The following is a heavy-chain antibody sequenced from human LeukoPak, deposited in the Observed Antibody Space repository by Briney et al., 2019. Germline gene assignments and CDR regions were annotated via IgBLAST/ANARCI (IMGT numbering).Heavy chain of an antibody. Sequence: SETLSLTCTVSGGSISSGSYYWSWIRQPAGKGLEWIGRIYTSGSTNYNPSLKSRVIISVDTSKNQFSLNLSSVTAADTAVYYCARHGCSGSSCPFQHWGQGTLVTVSS. CDR2: IYTSGST. CDR3: ARHGCSGSSCPFQH. D-gene: IGHD2-15*01. CDR1: GGSISSGSYY. J-gene: IGHJ1*01. V-gene: IGHV4-61*02.